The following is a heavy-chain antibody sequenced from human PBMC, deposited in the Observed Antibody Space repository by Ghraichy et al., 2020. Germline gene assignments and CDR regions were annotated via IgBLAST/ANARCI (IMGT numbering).Heavy chain of an antibody. Sequence: SETLSLTCAVYGGSFSGYYWSWIRQPPGKGLEWIGEINHSGSTNYNPSLKSRVTISVDTSKNQFSLRLSSVTAADTAVYYCARGFPVTAMVRPDSGSYYIDHWGQGTLVTVSS. CDR1: GGSFSGYY. CDR3: ARGFPVTAMVRPDSGSYYIDH. CDR2: INHSGST. V-gene: IGHV4-34*01. D-gene: IGHD3-10*01. J-gene: IGHJ5*02.